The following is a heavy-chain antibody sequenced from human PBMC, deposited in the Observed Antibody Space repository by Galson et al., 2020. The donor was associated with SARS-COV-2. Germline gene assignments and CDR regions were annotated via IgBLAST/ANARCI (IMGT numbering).Heavy chain of an antibody. D-gene: IGHD1-26*01. CDR3: ARQGVNLYVWVSVPGGFFGR. CDR1: GYSVSTTNY. J-gene: IGHJ2*01. CDR2: IHPNGRT. V-gene: IGHV4-38-2*01. Sequence: SETLSLTCAVSGYSVSTTNYWGWVRLAPGKRLEWLGSIHPNGRTYYNPSLQRRVTISVDTSRSQFSLTLASVTAADTAFYYCARQGVNLYVWVSVPGGFFGRWCRGTLVTVSS.